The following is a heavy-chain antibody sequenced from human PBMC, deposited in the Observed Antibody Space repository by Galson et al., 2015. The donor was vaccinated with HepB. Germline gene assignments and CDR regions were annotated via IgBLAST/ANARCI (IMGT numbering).Heavy chain of an antibody. CDR1: GFTFSSYA. CDR3: GRDQLLYGTFDY. CDR2: ISGSGGST. J-gene: IGHJ4*02. V-gene: IGHV3-23*01. D-gene: IGHD2-2*02. Sequence: SLRLACAASGFTFSSYAMSWVRQAPGKGLEWVSAISGSGGSTYYADSVKGRFTISRDNSKNTLYLQMNSLRAEDKAVYYCGRDQLLYGTFDYWGQGTLVTVSS.